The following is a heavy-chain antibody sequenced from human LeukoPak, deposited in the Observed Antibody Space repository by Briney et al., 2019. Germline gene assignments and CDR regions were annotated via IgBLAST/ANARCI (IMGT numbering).Heavy chain of an antibody. J-gene: IGHJ6*03. CDR3: ARDLRGSSSWYSSYYYYMDV. D-gene: IGHD6-13*01. CDR2: IYTSGST. V-gene: IGHV4-4*07. CDR1: GGSISSYY. Sequence: PSETLSLTCTVSGGSISSYYWSWIRQPAGKGLEGIGRIYTSGSTNYNPSLKSRVTMSVDTSKNQFSLKLSSVTAADTAVYYCARDLRGSSSWYSSYYYYMDVWGKGTTVTVSS.